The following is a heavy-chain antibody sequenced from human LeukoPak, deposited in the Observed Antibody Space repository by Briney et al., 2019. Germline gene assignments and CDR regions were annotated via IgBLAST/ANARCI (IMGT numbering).Heavy chain of an antibody. Sequence: GGSLRLSCAASGFTFSSYAMSWVRQAPGKGLEWVSAISGSGGSTYYADSVKGRFTISRDNSKNTLYLQMNSLRAEDTAVYYCAKASSSWYPFIINDFDYWGQRTLVTVSS. CDR2: ISGSGGST. V-gene: IGHV3-23*01. D-gene: IGHD6-13*01. J-gene: IGHJ4*02. CDR3: AKASSSWYPFIINDFDY. CDR1: GFTFSSYA.